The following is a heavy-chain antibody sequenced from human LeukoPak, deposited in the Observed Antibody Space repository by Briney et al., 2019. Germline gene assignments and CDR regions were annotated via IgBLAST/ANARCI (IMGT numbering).Heavy chain of an antibody. V-gene: IGHV1-18*01. CDR1: GYTFTSYG. D-gene: IGHD5-18*01. CDR2: ISAYNSNT. J-gene: IGHJ3*02. CDR3: ASKSLGYSYGYGDAFDI. Sequence: ASVKVSCKASGYTFTSYGISWVRRAPGQGLEWMGWISAYNSNTNYAQKLQGRVTMTTDTSTSTAYMELRSLRSDDTAVYYCASKSLGYSYGYGDAFDIWGQGTMVTVSS.